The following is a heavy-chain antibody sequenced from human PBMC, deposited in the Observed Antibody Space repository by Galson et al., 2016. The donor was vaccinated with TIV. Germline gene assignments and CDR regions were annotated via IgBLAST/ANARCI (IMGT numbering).Heavy chain of an antibody. Sequence: SLRLSCAGSGFTFNTYGMHWVHQAPGKGLEWVAVISNAGSNKYYADSVKGRFTISRDNSKNTLYLQMNSLTTEDTAVYYCAKVGISGYYPPSPTFFDFWGQGTLVTVSS. CDR2: ISNAGSNK. V-gene: IGHV3-30*18. D-gene: IGHD3-22*01. CDR3: AKVGISGYYPPSPTFFDF. J-gene: IGHJ4*02. CDR1: GFTFNTYG.